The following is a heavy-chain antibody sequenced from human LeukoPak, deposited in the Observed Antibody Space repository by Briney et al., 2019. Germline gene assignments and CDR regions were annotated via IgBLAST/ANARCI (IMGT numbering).Heavy chain of an antibody. CDR3: ARDPDCSIISCSLVGAAFDI. CDR1: GYSFNSYG. D-gene: IGHD2-2*01. CDR2: ISAYNGNT. Sequence: ASVKVSCKASGYSFNSYGISWVRQAPGQGLEWIGWISAYNGNTHFAQKLQGRVTMTTDTSTSTAYMELRSLRSDDTAIYYCARDPDCSIISCSLVGAAFDIWGQGTLVTVSS. V-gene: IGHV1-18*01. J-gene: IGHJ4*02.